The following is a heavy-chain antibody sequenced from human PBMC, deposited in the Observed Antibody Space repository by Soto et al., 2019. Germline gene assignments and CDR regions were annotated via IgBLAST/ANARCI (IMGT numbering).Heavy chain of an antibody. Sequence: QLHLVQSGAVVKKPGASVTVSCSASGYPVTAYYMHWVRQAPGRGLEWMVGINPATGAAKYTQTFQGRGTMTRDTATRTVFMELSGLTAEDTAVFYCARGGGVGVAGSAAFDMWGQGTLVTVSS. CDR2: INPATGAA. CDR3: ARGGGVGVAGSAAFDM. V-gene: IGHV1-2*02. D-gene: IGHD3-3*01. CDR1: GYPVTAYY. J-gene: IGHJ3*02.